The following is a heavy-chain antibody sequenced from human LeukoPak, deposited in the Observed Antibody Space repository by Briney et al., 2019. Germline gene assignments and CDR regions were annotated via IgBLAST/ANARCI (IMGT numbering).Heavy chain of an antibody. J-gene: IGHJ4*02. Sequence: PSGGSLRLSCAASGFTFSSYAMSWVRQAPGKGLGWVSAISVSGGSTYYADSVKGRFTISRDNSKNTLFLQKNSLRAEDTAVYYCAKEEVYSSGLFDYWGQGTLVTVSS. CDR1: GFTFSSYA. CDR3: AKEEVYSSGLFDY. V-gene: IGHV3-23*01. D-gene: IGHD6-25*01. CDR2: ISVSGGST.